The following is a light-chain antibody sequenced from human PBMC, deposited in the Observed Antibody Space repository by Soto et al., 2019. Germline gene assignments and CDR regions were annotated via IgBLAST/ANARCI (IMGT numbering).Light chain of an antibody. J-gene: IGKJ1*01. CDR1: QAINNY. Sequence: DIQMTQSPSSLSASVGDRVTITCQASQAINNYLHLYQQKPGKAPKLLIYDASNLEKGAPSRFSGSGSGTDFTFDISSLQPEDVATYYCQHHHNLPHFGQGTKVDIK. V-gene: IGKV1-33*01. CDR3: QHHHNLPH. CDR2: DAS.